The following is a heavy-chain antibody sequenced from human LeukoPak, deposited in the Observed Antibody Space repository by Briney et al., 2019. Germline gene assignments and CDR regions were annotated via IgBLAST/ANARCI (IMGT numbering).Heavy chain of an antibody. J-gene: IGHJ4*02. CDR2: IYYSGST. Sequence: SETLSLTCAVYGGSFSGYYWSWIRQPPGKGLEWIGYIYYSGSTNYNPSLKSRVTISVDTSKNQFSLKLSSVTAADTAVYYCARVGPFDDYVWGSYRYYFDYWGQGTLVTVSS. D-gene: IGHD3-16*02. CDR1: GGSFSGYY. CDR3: ARVGPFDDYVWGSYRYYFDY. V-gene: IGHV4-59*01.